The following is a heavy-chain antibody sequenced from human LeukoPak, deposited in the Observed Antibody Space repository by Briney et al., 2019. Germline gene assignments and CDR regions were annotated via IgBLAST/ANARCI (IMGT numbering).Heavy chain of an antibody. CDR3: ARVPGYCSAGSCYSSTFDS. CDR2: IHYSGSP. V-gene: IGHV4-39*01. D-gene: IGHD2-15*01. Sequence: PSETLSLTCTVSGDSFVRSIFYWGWIRQPPGKGLEWIGGIHYSGSPYYNPSLKSRVSISVDTSKNQFSLKVTSVTATDTSMYYCARVPGYCSAGSCYSSTFDSWGQGTLVTVSS. J-gene: IGHJ4*02. CDR1: GDSFVRSIFY.